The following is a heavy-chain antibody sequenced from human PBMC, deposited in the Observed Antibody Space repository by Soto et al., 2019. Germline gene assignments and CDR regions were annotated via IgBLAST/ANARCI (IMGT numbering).Heavy chain of an antibody. CDR3: GRVHGYGGTSDALDI. CDR1: GGTFSTSS. V-gene: IGHV1-69*14. D-gene: IGHD4-17*01. Sequence: QVQLVQSGAEVKKPGSSVKVSCKASGGTFSTSSINWVRQAPGQRPEWMGNILPIFGTADYAQKFQDRVTITADKATNTAYMALRRLLSEDTAVYYCGRVHGYGGTSDALDIGGQGTVVTVSS. J-gene: IGHJ3*02. CDR2: ILPIFGTA.